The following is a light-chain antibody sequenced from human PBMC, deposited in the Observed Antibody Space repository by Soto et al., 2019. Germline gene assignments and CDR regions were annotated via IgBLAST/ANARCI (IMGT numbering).Light chain of an antibody. CDR1: SSNIGAGYD. Sequence: QSVLTQPPSVSGAPGQRVTISCTGSSSNIGAGYDVHWYQQLPGTAPKLLIYGNSNRPSGVPDRFSGSKSGTSASLAITGLRAEDEADYYCQSYDSSLPHVVFGGGTKLTVL. V-gene: IGLV1-40*01. CDR3: QSYDSSLPHVV. CDR2: GNS. J-gene: IGLJ2*01.